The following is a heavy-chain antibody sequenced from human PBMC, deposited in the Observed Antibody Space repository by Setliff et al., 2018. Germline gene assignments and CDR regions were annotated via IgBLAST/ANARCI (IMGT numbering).Heavy chain of an antibody. Sequence: ASVKVSCKTSGYSFTSHYMHWVRQAPGQGLEWMGIVNPGGLTSSSTQKFEGRVTMTRDTSTSTVYMELNSLTSDDAAVYYCARAGLAAAGRKGVFDHWGQGTLVTVSS. CDR2: VNPGGLTS. V-gene: IGHV1-46*01. D-gene: IGHD6-25*01. J-gene: IGHJ4*02. CDR1: GYSFTSHY. CDR3: ARAGLAAAGRKGVFDH.